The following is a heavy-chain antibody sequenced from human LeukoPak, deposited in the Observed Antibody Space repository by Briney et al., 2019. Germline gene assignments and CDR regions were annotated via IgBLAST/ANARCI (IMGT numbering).Heavy chain of an antibody. D-gene: IGHD4-17*01. Sequence: KSGGSLRLSCAASGFTFSNYGMHWVRQVPGKGLEWLAVIWYDGSNKYYADSVKGRFTISRDNSRNTLYLQMNGLRAEDTAVYYCARKPLSYSDYEVDYWGQGTLVTVSS. CDR1: GFTFSNYG. CDR3: ARKPLSYSDYEVDY. J-gene: IGHJ4*02. V-gene: IGHV3-33*01. CDR2: IWYDGSNK.